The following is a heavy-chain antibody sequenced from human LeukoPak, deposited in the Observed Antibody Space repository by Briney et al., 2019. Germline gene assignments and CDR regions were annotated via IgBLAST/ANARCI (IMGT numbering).Heavy chain of an antibody. D-gene: IGHD3-22*01. CDR1: GGSFSTYY. CDR2: IYTSGTT. J-gene: IGHJ4*02. V-gene: IGHV4-4*07. CDR3: ARDPSPDYYDSEFDY. Sequence: SETLSLTCTVSGGSFSTYYWSWIRQPAGKGLEWIGHIYTSGTTNYNPSLKSRVTMSIDTSKNQFSLKLSSVTAADTAVYYCARDPSPDYYDSEFDYWGQGTLVTVSS.